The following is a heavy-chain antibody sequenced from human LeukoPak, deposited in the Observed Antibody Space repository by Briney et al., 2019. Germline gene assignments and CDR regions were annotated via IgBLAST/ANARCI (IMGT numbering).Heavy chain of an antibody. Sequence: GGSLRLSCAASGFTFSGSAMHWVRQASGKGLEWVGRIRNKANYYATSYAASVKGRFTISRDDSKSTTYLQMNRLKTEDTAVYYCTTVKFGELSSHFDYWGQGTLVTVSS. D-gene: IGHD3-10*01. J-gene: IGHJ4*02. V-gene: IGHV3-73*01. CDR3: TTVKFGELSSHFDY. CDR1: GFTFSGSA. CDR2: IRNKANYYAT.